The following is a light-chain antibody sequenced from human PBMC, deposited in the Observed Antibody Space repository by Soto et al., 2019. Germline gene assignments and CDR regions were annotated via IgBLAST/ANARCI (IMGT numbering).Light chain of an antibody. J-gene: IGLJ1*01. V-gene: IGLV1-40*01. Sequence: QSVLTQPPSVSGAPGQRVTISCTGCSSNIGAGCEVHWYQHLPGKAPRLIIYEVVQRPSGVPDRFSGSKSGNTASLTVSGLQAADEADYFCKSYAGSNTYVFGSGTKVTVL. CDR3: KSYAGSNTYV. CDR1: SSNIGAGCE. CDR2: EVV.